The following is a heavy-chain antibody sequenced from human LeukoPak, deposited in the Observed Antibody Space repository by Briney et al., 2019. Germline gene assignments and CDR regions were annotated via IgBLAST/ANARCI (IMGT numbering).Heavy chain of an antibody. Sequence: GGSLRLSCAASGFTFSSYSMNWVRQAPGKGLEWVSSISSSSSYIYYADSVKGRFTISRDNAKNLLYLQMNSLRAEDTAVYYCARGALDVALDYWGQGTLVTVSS. CDR1: GFTFSSYS. CDR3: ARGALDVALDY. J-gene: IGHJ4*02. V-gene: IGHV3-21*01. CDR2: ISSSSSYI. D-gene: IGHD5-12*01.